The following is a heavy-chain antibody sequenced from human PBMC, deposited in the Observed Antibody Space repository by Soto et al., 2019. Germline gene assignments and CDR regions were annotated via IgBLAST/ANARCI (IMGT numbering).Heavy chain of an antibody. Sequence: QVRLQESGPGLVKPSQTLSLTCSVSGVSISSADFYWSWIRQPPGKALEWLGDMSSSGSTYYNPSLQSRITMSLDTSKNHFSLTLTSVNAADTAVYFCSRGTIDYFDTSRSGSGLDVWGQGTAVSVSS. CDR3: SRGTIDYFDTSRSGSGLDV. D-gene: IGHD3-22*01. J-gene: IGHJ6*02. CDR2: MSSSGST. V-gene: IGHV4-30-4*01. CDR1: GVSISSADFY.